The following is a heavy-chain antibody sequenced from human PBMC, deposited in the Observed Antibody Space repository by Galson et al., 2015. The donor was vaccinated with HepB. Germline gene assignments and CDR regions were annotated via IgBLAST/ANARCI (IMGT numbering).Heavy chain of an antibody. V-gene: IGHV1-18*04. CDR1: GYTFTSYG. D-gene: IGHD3-9*01. CDR2: ISAYNGNT. J-gene: IGHJ5*02. CDR3: ARDLYDILTGYSPGWFDP. Sequence: SVKVSCKASGYTFTSYGISWVRQAPGQGLEWMGWISAYNGNTNYAQKLQGRVTMTTDTSTSTAYMELRSLRSDDTAVYYCARDLYDILTGYSPGWFDPWSQGTLVTVSS.